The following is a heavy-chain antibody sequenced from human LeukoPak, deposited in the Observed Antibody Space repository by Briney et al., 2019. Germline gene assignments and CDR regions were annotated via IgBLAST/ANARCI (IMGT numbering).Heavy chain of an antibody. V-gene: IGHV4-59*01. CDR3: ARAWGDIVVVPAAPYGMDV. Sequence: SETLSLTCTVSGGSISSYYWSWIRQPPGKGLEWIGYIYYSGSTNYNPSLKSRVTISVDTSKNQFSLKLTSVTAADTAVYYCARAWGDIVVVPAAPYGMDVWGQGTTVTVSS. D-gene: IGHD2-2*01. J-gene: IGHJ6*02. CDR2: IYYSGST. CDR1: GGSISSYY.